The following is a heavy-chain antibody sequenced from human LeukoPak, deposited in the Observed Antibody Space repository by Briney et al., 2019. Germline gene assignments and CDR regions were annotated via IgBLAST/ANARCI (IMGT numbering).Heavy chain of an antibody. Sequence: GGSLRLSCAASGFTFSSYSMNWVRQAPGKGLEWVSSISSSSSYIYYADSVKGRFTISRDNAKNSLYLQMNSLRAEDTAVYYCARTGSLSRGSGSYYLGHYYYYYMDVWGKGTTVTVSS. D-gene: IGHD3-10*01. V-gene: IGHV3-21*01. CDR2: ISSSSSYI. CDR3: ARTGSLSRGSGSYYLGHYYYYYMDV. J-gene: IGHJ6*03. CDR1: GFTFSSYS.